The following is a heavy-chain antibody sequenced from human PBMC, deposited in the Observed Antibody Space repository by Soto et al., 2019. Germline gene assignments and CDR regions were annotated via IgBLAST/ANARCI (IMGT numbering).Heavy chain of an antibody. Sequence: SQTLSLTCAISGDSVSSNSAAWNWIRRSPSGGLEWLGRTYYRSRWYNDYAVSVRSRITINPDTSKNQFSLHLNSVTPEDTAVYYCARDHSSGWYNWFDPWGQGTLVTVSS. CDR1: GDSVSSNSAA. CDR3: ARDHSSGWYNWFDP. CDR2: TYYRSRWYN. V-gene: IGHV6-1*01. J-gene: IGHJ5*02. D-gene: IGHD6-19*01.